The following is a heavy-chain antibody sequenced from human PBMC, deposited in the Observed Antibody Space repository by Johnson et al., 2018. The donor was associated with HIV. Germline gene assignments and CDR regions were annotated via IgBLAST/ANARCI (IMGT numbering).Heavy chain of an antibody. CDR2: LFSGGNT. D-gene: IGHD5-24*01. Sequence: VQLVESGGGVVQPGRSLRLSCAASGFTVSSYYMSWVRQAPGKGLEWVSVLFSGGNTYYADSVKGRFTISRDNSKNTLYLQMNSLRAEDTAVYYCARACRDGYTCDAFDIWGQGTMVTVSS. V-gene: IGHV3-66*01. CDR1: GFTVSSYY. J-gene: IGHJ3*02. CDR3: ARACRDGYTCDAFDI.